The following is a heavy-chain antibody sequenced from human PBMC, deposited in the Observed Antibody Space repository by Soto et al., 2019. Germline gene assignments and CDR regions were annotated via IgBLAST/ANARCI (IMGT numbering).Heavy chain of an antibody. CDR3: ARVKDGSSWSHWYFDL. J-gene: IGHJ2*01. D-gene: IGHD6-13*01. CDR2: IYYSGST. CDR1: GGSISSYY. V-gene: IGHV4-59*01. Sequence: QMQLQESGPGLVKPSETLSLTCTVSGGSISSYYWSWIRQPPGKGLEWIGYIYYSGSTNYNPSLKSRVTISVDTSKNQFSLKLSSVTAADTAVYYSARVKDGSSWSHWYFDLWGRGTLVTVSS.